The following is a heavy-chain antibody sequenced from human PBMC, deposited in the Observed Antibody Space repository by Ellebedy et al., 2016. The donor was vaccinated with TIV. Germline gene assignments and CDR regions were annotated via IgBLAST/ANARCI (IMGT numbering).Heavy chain of an antibody. CDR1: GYTFTSYG. J-gene: IGHJ6*02. V-gene: IGHV1-2*02. CDR2: INPNSGGT. CDR3: ASLVDPADYYYGMDV. D-gene: IGHD5-24*01. Sequence: AASVKVSCKASGYTFTSYGISWARQAPGQGLEWMGWINPNSGGTNYAQKFQGRVTVTRDTSISTAYMELSRLRSDDTAVYYCASLVDPADYYYGMDVWGQGTTVTVSS.